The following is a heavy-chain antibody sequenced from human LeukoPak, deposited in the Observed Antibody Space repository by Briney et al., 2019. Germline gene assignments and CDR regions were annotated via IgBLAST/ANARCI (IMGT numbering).Heavy chain of an antibody. CDR2: INYDGTTT. CDR1: GFTFSNYW. CDR3: ARRDVFDI. V-gene: IGHV3-74*01. J-gene: IGHJ3*02. Sequence: GGSLRLSCAASGFTFSNYWMHWVRQAPGKGLVWVSRINYDGTTTVYADSVKGRFTISRDNAKNTLYLQMNSLRAEDTAVYYCARRDVFDIWGQGTMVTVSS.